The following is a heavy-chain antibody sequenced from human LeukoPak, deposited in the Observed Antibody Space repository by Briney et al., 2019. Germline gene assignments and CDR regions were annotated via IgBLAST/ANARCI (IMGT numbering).Heavy chain of an antibody. Sequence: SETLSLTCTVSGGSIRSYHWSWIRQPPGKRLEWIGYIYDSGSTNYNPSLKSRVTISIDTSKNQFSLKLSSVTAADTAVYYCAREAYCGGDCYSGFDYWGQGTLVTVSS. CDR3: AREAYCGGDCYSGFDY. D-gene: IGHD2-21*02. V-gene: IGHV4-59*01. CDR1: GGSIRSYH. J-gene: IGHJ4*02. CDR2: IYDSGST.